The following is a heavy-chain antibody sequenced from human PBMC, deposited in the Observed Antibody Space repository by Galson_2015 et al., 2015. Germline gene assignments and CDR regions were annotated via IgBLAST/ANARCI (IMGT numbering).Heavy chain of an antibody. D-gene: IGHD3-22*01. Sequence: ETLSLTCTVSGGSISSYYWSWIRQPPGKGLEWIGYIYYSGSTNYNPSLKSRVTISVDTSKKQFSLKLSSVTAADTAVYYCARAPDYYDTSGYLFWGQGILVTVSS. CDR1: GGSISSYY. V-gene: IGHV4-59*01. CDR2: IYYSGST. J-gene: IGHJ4*02. CDR3: ARAPDYYDTSGYLF.